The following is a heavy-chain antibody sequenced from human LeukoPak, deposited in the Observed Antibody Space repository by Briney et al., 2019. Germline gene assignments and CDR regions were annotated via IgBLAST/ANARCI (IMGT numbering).Heavy chain of an antibody. J-gene: IGHJ4*02. Sequence: SEALSLTCTVSGDSISSSPYYWGWVRQPPGKGLEWIGSIYYIGSTHYNPSLKRRVTISVDTSKNQFSLKLTSVTAADTALYFCARDDTYFYDSSGHGFDFWGPGTLVTVSS. CDR2: IYYIGST. CDR3: ARDDTYFYDSSGHGFDF. CDR1: GDSISSSPYY. D-gene: IGHD3-22*01. V-gene: IGHV4-39*07.